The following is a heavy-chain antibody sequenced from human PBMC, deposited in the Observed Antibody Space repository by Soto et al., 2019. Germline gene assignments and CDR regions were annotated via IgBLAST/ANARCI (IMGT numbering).Heavy chain of an antibody. CDR2: ISHDGRVQ. D-gene: IGHD2-21*01. CDR3: AKEGTIKRSYYFDF. Sequence: PGGSMRLSCAASGFTFNNYGVQWVRQDPGKGLEWVAVISHDGRVQYYADSVKGRFTISRDNSKDTLSLQMNSLRAEDTAVYYCAKEGTIKRSYYFDFWGQGTPVTVSS. V-gene: IGHV3-30*18. CDR1: GFTFNNYG. J-gene: IGHJ4*02.